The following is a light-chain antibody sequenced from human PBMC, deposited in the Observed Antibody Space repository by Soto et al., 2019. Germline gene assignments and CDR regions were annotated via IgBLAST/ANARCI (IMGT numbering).Light chain of an antibody. J-gene: IGKJ5*01. Sequence: EIQMTQSPSTMSGSVGDRVTITCRASQTISSWLAWYQQKPGKAPKLLIYAASSLQSGVPSRFSGSGSGTDFTLTISSLQPEDFATYYCQQSYSTLITFGQGTRLEIK. CDR2: AAS. V-gene: IGKV1-39*01. CDR1: QTISSW. CDR3: QQSYSTLIT.